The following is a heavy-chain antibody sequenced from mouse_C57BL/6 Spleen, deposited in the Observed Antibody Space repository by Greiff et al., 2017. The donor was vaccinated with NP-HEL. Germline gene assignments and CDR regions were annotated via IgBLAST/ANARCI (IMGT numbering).Heavy chain of an antibody. D-gene: IGHD1-1*02. CDR3: TRGGLYYFDY. Sequence: QVQLKQSGAELVRPGASVTLSCKASGYTFTDYEMHWVKQTPVHGLEWIGAIDPETGGTAYNQKFKGKAILTADKSSSTAYMELRSLTSEDSAVYYCTRGGLYYFDYWGQGTTLTVSS. V-gene: IGHV1-15*01. CDR2: IDPETGGT. CDR1: GYTFTDYE. J-gene: IGHJ2*01.